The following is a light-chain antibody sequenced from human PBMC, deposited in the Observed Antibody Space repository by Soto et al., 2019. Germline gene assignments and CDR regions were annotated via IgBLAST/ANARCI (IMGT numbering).Light chain of an antibody. V-gene: IGKV1-33*01. CDR3: QHYDDIVT. Sequence: DLQMTQSPSSLSASAGDRVIITCQASQDIRNHLNWYQQKPGKAPKLLIYDVSNLATGVPPKFSGGGSGTDFTLTISSLQPEDIETYYCQHYDDIVTFGGGTKVEIK. CDR1: QDIRNH. J-gene: IGKJ4*01. CDR2: DVS.